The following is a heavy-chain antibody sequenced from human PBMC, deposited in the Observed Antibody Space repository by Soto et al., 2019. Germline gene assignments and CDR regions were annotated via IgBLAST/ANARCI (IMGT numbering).Heavy chain of an antibody. V-gene: IGHV3-30-3*01. Sequence: QVQLVESGGGVVQPGRSLRLSCAASGFTFSTYAMHWVRQAPGKGLEWVAVISYDGSNKNYADSVKGRFTISRDNSKNTLYLQMNSLRAEDTAVYYCARDREEVLAYWGQGTLVTVSS. CDR1: GFTFSTYA. CDR2: ISYDGSNK. D-gene: IGHD1-1*01. J-gene: IGHJ4*02. CDR3: ARDREEVLAY.